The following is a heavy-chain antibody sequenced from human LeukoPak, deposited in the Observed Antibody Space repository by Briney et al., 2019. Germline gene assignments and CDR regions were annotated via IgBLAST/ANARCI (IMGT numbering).Heavy chain of an antibody. D-gene: IGHD6-13*01. J-gene: IGHJ4*02. V-gene: IGHV3-48*03. CDR3: AREGSAGSWYYFDY. CDR2: ISSSDNTI. CDR1: GFTFSSYE. Sequence: GGSLRLSCVASGFTFSSYEMNWVRQAPGKGLEWVSYISSSDNTIYYAVSVKGRFTISRDNAKNSLYLQMNSLRAEDTAVYYCAREGSAGSWYYFDYWGQGTLVTVSS.